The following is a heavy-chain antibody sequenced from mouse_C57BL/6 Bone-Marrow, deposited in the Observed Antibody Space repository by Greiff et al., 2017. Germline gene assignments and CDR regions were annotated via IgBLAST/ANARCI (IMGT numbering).Heavy chain of an antibody. J-gene: IGHJ2*01. CDR3: ARWWGY. D-gene: IGHD1-1*02. Sequence: QVQLQQSGAELARPGASVKLSCKASGYTFTSYGISWVKQRPGQGLEWIGEIYPRCGNTYYNEKFKGKATLTADKSSSTAYMELRSLTSEDSAVYFCARWWGYWGQGTTLTVSS. V-gene: IGHV1-81*01. CDR1: GYTFTSYG. CDR2: IYPRCGNT.